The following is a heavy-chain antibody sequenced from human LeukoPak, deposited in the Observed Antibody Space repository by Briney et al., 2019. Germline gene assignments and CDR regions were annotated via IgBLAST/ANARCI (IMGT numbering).Heavy chain of an antibody. CDR1: GGSISSGDYY. CDR3: ARDSITFGGVIVQEY. D-gene: IGHD3-16*02. Sequence: PSETLSLTCTVSGGSISSGDYYWSWIRQPPGKGLEWIGYIYYSGSTYYNPSLKSRVTISVDTSKNQFSLKLSSVTAADTAVYYCARDSITFGGVIVQEYWGQGNLVTVSS. CDR2: IYYSGST. V-gene: IGHV4-30-4*01. J-gene: IGHJ4*02.